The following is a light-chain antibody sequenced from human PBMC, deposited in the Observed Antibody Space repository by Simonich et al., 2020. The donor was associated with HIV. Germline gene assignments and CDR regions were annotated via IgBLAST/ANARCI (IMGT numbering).Light chain of an antibody. Sequence: EIVMTQSPATLSVSPGERATLSCRASQSVSSNLAWYQQQPGQAPRLLIYGASTRATGISARFSGSGSGTEFTLTISSLQSEDFAVYYCQQYNKWPPWTFGQGTKVEI. CDR3: QQYNKWPPWT. V-gene: IGKV3-15*01. CDR1: QSVSSN. CDR2: GAS. J-gene: IGKJ1*01.